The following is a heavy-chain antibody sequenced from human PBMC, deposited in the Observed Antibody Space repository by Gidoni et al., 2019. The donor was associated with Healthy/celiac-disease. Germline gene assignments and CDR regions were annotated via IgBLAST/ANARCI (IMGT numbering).Heavy chain of an antibody. D-gene: IGHD6-13*01. CDR1: GFTFSSYS. CDR3: ARVVDSSSWYVGPYYYYGMDV. V-gene: IGHV3-21*01. J-gene: IGHJ6*02. CDR2: ISSSSSYI. Sequence: EVQLVESGGGLVKPGGSLRLSCAASGFTFSSYSMNWVRQAPGKGLEWVSSISSSSSYIDYADSVKGRFTISRDNAKNSLYLQMNSLRSEDTAVYYCARVVDSSSWYVGPYYYYGMDVWGQGTTVTVSS.